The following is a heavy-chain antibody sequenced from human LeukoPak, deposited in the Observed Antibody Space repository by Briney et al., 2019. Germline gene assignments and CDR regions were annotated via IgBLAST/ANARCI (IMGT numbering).Heavy chain of an antibody. CDR2: IIPIFGTA. J-gene: IGHJ6*02. V-gene: IGHV1-69*13. Sequence: ASVKVSCKASGYTFTNYAISWVRQAPGQGLEWMGGIIPIFGTANYAQKFQGRVTITADESTSTAYMELSSLRSEDTAVYYCATRRRLAYCGGDCYSWSCCGMDVWGQGTTVTVSS. CDR1: GYTFTNYA. CDR3: ATRRRLAYCGGDCYSWSCCGMDV. D-gene: IGHD2-21*02.